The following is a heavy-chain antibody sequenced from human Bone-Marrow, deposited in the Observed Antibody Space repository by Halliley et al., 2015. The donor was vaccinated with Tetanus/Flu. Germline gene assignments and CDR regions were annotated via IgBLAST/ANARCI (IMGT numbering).Heavy chain of an antibody. Sequence: GGSTYYADSVKGRFTIARDNSKNTLYLQMNSLRAEDTAVDYCAKKIVVSAIGPNHYFFYGMDVWGQGSTVTVSS. V-gene: IGHV3-23*01. CDR3: AKKIVVSAIGPNHYFFYGMDV. CDR2: GGST. D-gene: IGHD2-21*01. J-gene: IGHJ6*02.